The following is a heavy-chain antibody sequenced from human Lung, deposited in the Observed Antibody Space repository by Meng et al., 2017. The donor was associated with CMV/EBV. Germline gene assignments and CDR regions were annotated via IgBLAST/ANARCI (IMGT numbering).Heavy chain of an antibody. CDR1: GVSISTDNW. J-gene: IGHJ4*02. V-gene: IGHV4-4*02. CDR2: IYRSGST. CDR3: AKEWLDATTGQFDY. D-gene: IGHD1-26*01. Sequence: SETLSLTCAVSGVSISTDNWWSWVRQPPGKGLEWIGEIYRSGSTNYSPSLKSRVTISIDRSKNQFSLRLTSVTAADTAVYYCAKEWLDATTGQFDYWGQGTLVTSPQ.